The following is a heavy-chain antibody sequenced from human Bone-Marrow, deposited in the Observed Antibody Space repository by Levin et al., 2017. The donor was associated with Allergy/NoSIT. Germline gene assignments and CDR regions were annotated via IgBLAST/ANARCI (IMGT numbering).Heavy chain of an antibody. CDR2: IFYNGNT. V-gene: IGHV4-59*01. D-gene: IGHD4-17*01. Sequence: SETLSLTCTVSGSSISSFYWSWIRQPPGKGLEWIGYIFYNGNTNYNPSLESRVTISVDTSRNQFSLKLTSVTPADTAVYYCARLDYGDYFDYWGQGALVTVSS. CDR3: ARLDYGDYFDY. J-gene: IGHJ4*02. CDR1: GSSISSFY.